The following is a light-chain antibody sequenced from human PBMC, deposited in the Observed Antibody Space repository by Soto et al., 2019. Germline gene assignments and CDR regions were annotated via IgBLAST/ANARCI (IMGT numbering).Light chain of an antibody. CDR2: RDT. J-gene: IGLJ2*01. V-gene: IGLV3-27*01. CDR3: YSAADNQGI. Sequence: SYELTQPPSVSVSPGQTARITCSGDVLAKKYVRWFQQKPGQAPILVIYRDTERPSGTPDRFSGSSSGTTVTLTISGAQGEDEADSYCYSAADNQGIFGGGTKLTVL. CDR1: VLAKKY.